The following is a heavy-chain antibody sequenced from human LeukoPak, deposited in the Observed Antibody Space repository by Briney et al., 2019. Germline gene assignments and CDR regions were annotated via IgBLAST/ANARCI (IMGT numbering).Heavy chain of an antibody. CDR3: ARGFPYDYDSSGFYRYYFDS. Sequence: PSETLSLTCTVSSGSIRTYSWGWIRQPPGKGLEWIGYNYYSGSTNYNPSLKSRVTISVDTSKNQFSLKLRSVTAADTAVYYCARGFPYDYDSSGFYRYYFDSWGQGTLVTVSS. CDR2: NYYSGST. D-gene: IGHD3-22*01. J-gene: IGHJ4*02. CDR1: SGSIRTYS. V-gene: IGHV4-59*01.